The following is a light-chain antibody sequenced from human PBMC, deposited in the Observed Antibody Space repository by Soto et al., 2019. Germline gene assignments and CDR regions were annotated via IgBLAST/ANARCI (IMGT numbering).Light chain of an antibody. J-gene: IGKJ5*01. V-gene: IGKV3-15*01. CDR2: GAS. CDR3: QQYDTSSVT. CDR1: QSVSSN. Sequence: EIVMTQSPATLSVSPGERATFSCRASQSVSSNLAWYQQKPGQAPRLLIYGASIRATGIPARFSGSGSGTDFTLTISRLEPEDFAVYYCQQYDTSSVTFGQGTRLEIK.